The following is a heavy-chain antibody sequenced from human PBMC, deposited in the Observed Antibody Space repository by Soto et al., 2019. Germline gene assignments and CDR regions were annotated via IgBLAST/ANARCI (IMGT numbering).Heavy chain of an antibody. CDR3: ARERTVAGNDY. Sequence: QVQLVQSGAEVKKPGASVKVSCKASGYTFTSYDINWVRQATGQVIEWMGWMNTNSGNTGYAQKFKGRVTMTRNTSKSTAYMELSSLRSEDTAVYYCARERTVAGNDYWGQGTLVTVSS. V-gene: IGHV1-8*01. J-gene: IGHJ4*02. D-gene: IGHD6-19*01. CDR1: GYTFTSYD. CDR2: MNTNSGNT.